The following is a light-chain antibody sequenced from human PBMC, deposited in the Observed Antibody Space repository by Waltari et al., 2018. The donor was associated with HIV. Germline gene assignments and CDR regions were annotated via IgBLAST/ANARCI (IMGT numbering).Light chain of an antibody. CDR1: QSLLHSSDNKNH. Sequence: DIVMTQSPESLAVSLGERAAINCKASQSLLHSSDNKNHLAWYQQTPGQPPKLLIFEASRRASGVPDRFSGRGSGTGFTLTIGSLQAEDVAVYFCQQYSRLPFTFGPGTKVEIK. CDR3: QQYSRLPFT. J-gene: IGKJ3*01. V-gene: IGKV4-1*01. CDR2: EAS.